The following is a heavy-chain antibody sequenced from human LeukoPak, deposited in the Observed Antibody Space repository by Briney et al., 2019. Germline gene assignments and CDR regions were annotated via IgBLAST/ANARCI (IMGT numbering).Heavy chain of an antibody. CDR3: AKANWVSNADAVW. CDR1: GVSFRTYA. J-gene: IGHJ4*02. D-gene: IGHD7-27*01. Sequence: GWSLRLSCVASGVSFRTYAMSWVRQAPGKGPDWVSSIRGNGDTFYADSVKGRSTLSRDDSTNTVFLQLNNLRVEATAIYYCAKANWVSNADAVWWGQGTQVTVSS. V-gene: IGHV3-23*01. CDR2: IRGNGDT.